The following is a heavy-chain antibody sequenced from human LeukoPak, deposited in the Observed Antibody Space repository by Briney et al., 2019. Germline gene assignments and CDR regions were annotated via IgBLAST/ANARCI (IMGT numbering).Heavy chain of an antibody. J-gene: IGHJ4*02. D-gene: IGHD2-2*03. V-gene: IGHV4-34*01. CDR1: GGSFSGYY. CDR3: ARAPAGYCSSTSCPHFYY. Sequence: PSETLSLTCAVYGGSFSGYYWSWIRQPPGKGLEWIGEINHSGSTNYNPSLKSRVTISVDTSKSQFSLKLSSVTAADTAVYYCARAPAGYCSSTSCPHFYYWGQGTLVTVSS. CDR2: INHSGST.